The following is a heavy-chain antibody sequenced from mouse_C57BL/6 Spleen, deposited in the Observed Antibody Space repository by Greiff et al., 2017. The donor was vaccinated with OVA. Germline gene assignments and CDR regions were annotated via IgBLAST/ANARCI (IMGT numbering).Heavy chain of an antibody. CDR3: AREIYDGYYEFAY. Sequence: QVQLQQPGAELVKPGASVKMSCKASGYTFTSYWITWVKQRPGQGLEWIGDIYPGSGSTNYNEKFKSKATLTVDTSSSTAYMQLSSLTSEDSAVYYCAREIYDGYYEFAYWGQGTLVTVSA. D-gene: IGHD2-3*01. CDR2: IYPGSGST. CDR1: GYTFTSYW. J-gene: IGHJ3*01. V-gene: IGHV1-55*01.